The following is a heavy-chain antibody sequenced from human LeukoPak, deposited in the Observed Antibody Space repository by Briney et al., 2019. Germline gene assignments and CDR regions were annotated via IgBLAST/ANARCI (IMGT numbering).Heavy chain of an antibody. V-gene: IGHV4-61*02. CDR2: IYTSGST. CDR3: ARIGYGDHQYYYYYYMDV. D-gene: IGHD4-17*01. J-gene: IGHJ6*03. CDR1: GGSISSGSYY. Sequence: SQTLSLTCTVSGGSISSGSYYWSWIRQPAGKGLEWIGRIYTSGSTNYNPSLKSRVTISVDTSKNQFSLKLSSVTAADTAVYYCARIGYGDHQYYYYYYMDVWGKGTTVTISS.